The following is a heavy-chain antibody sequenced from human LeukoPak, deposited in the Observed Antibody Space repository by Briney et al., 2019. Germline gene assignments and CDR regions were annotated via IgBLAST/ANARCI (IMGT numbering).Heavy chain of an antibody. J-gene: IGHJ4*02. CDR1: GFTFTTYT. CDR2: VVGSGGTT. Sequence: GGSLRLSCAASGFTFTTYTIHWVRQAPGKGLEYVSAVVGSGGTTYYANSVKGRFTISRDNSKNTVYLQMGSLRAEDTAVYYCARVRAFYYDYWGQGALVTVSS. D-gene: IGHD4-17*01. CDR3: ARVRAFYYDY. V-gene: IGHV3-64*01.